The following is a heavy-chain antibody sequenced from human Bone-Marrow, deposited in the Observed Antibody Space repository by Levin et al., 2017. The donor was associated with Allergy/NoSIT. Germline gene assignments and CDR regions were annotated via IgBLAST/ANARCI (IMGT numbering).Heavy chain of an antibody. CDR1: GFTFSSYA. V-gene: IGHV3-30-3*01. Sequence: GESLKISCAASGFTFSSYAMHWVRQAPGKGLEWVAVISYDGSNKYYADSVKGRFTISRDNSKNTLYLQMNSLRAEDTAVYYCAGDVIAAADDYYYGMDVWGQGTTVTVSS. J-gene: IGHJ6*02. CDR3: AGDVIAAADDYYYGMDV. D-gene: IGHD6-13*01. CDR2: ISYDGSNK.